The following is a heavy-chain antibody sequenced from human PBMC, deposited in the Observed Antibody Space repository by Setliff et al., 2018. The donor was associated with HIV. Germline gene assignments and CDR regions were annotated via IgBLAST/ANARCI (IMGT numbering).Heavy chain of an antibody. D-gene: IGHD2-2*01. CDR1: GGSFSGYS. CDR3: ARGSDCDATTCGDYYYMDV. J-gene: IGHJ6*03. V-gene: IGHV4-34*01. CDR2: IHFSGGP. Sequence: SETLSLTCAVYGGSFSGYSWNWIRQSPGKGLEWIGEIHFSGGPNYNPSLKNRVTISVDTSKNQLSLTLTSVTAADTAVYYCARGSDCDATTCGDYYYMDVWGKGTTVTVSS.